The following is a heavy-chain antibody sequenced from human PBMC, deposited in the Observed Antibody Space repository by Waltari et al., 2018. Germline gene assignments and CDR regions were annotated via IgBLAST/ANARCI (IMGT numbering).Heavy chain of an antibody. CDR3: VRLEDCTGPGGHCYSGDPFALDV. CDR1: GGSFSGYY. V-gene: IGHV4-34*02. J-gene: IGHJ6*02. D-gene: IGHD2-15*01. Sequence: QVQLQQWGAGLLQSSETLSLTCAVYGGSFSGYYWGWVRQPPGKGLEWIGEINHAGYTNHNPARRSRVTMSADTSKSQFSLKLNSVTAADTAVYYCVRLEDCTGPGGHCYSGDPFALDVWGQGTTVTVSS. CDR2: INHAGYT.